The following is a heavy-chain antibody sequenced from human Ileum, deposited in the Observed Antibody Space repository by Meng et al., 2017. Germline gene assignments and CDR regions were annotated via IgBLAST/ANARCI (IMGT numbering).Heavy chain of an antibody. CDR3: ARSGVLLWFGEDY. D-gene: IGHD3-10*01. CDR2: INHSGST. Sequence: QVPLQQWGAGLLKPSETLSLTCAVYGGSFRGYYWSWIRQPPGKGLEWIGEINHSGSTNYHPSLKSRVTISVDTSKNQFSLKLSSVTAADTAVYYCARSGVLLWFGEDYWGQGTLVTVSS. CDR1: GGSFRGYY. V-gene: IGHV4-34*01. J-gene: IGHJ4*02.